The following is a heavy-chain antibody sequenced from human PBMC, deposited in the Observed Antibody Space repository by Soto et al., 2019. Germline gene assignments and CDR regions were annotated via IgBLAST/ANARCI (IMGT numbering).Heavy chain of an antibody. V-gene: IGHV1-3*01. Sequence: QVQLVQSGAEVKKPGASVKVSCKASGYTFTSYAMHWVRQAPGQRLEWMGWINAGNGNTKYSQKFQGRVTITRDTSASTAYMELSSLRXEDTXXXXXXXXXXXSYGYNWGQGTLVTVSS. CDR2: INAGNGNT. J-gene: IGHJ4*02. D-gene: IGHD5-18*01. CDR3: XXXXXXSYGYN. CDR1: GYTFTSYA.